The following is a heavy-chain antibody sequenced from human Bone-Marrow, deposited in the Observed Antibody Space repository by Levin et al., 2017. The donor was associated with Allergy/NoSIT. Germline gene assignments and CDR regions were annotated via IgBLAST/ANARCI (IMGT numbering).Heavy chain of an antibody. V-gene: IGHV3-23*01. J-gene: IGHJ3*01. CDR1: GFPFSSDG. Sequence: LSLTCAISGFPFSSDGMNWVRQAPGKGLEWVSTISNGGITYYADSVRGRFTISRDNSKSALYLQLNSLRAEDTAIYYCATSSIFRAFDFWGQGTVVTVSS. D-gene: IGHD3-9*01. CDR3: ATSSIFRAFDF. CDR2: ISNGGIT.